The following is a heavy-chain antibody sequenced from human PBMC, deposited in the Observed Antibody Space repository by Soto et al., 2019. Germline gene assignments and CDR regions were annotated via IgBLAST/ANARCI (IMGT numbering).Heavy chain of an antibody. D-gene: IGHD3-10*01. CDR2: IYPGDSDT. J-gene: IGHJ6*02. Sequence: PGESLKISCKGSGYSFTSYWIGWVRQMPGKGLEWMGIIYPGDSDTRYSPSFQGQVTISADKSISTAYLQWSSLKASDTAVYYCARDIRKNMVRGVIIPYGMDVWGQGTTVTVSS. V-gene: IGHV5-51*01. CDR3: ARDIRKNMVRGVIIPYGMDV. CDR1: GYSFTSYW.